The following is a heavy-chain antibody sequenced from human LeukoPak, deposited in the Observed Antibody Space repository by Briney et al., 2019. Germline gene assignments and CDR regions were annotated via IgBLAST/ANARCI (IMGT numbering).Heavy chain of an antibody. CDR3: ARGLKDIVVVVAATPTNWFGP. D-gene: IGHD2-15*01. Sequence: SETLSLTCTVSGGSISSYYWSWIRQPPGKGLEWIGYIYYSGSTNYNPSLKSRVTISVDTSKNQFSLKLSSVTAADTAVYYCARGLKDIVVVVAATPTNWFGPWGQGTLVTVSS. V-gene: IGHV4-59*12. CDR1: GGSISSYY. CDR2: IYYSGST. J-gene: IGHJ5*02.